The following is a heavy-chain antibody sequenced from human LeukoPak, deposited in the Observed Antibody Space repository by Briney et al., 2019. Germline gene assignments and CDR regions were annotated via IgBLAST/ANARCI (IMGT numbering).Heavy chain of an antibody. V-gene: IGHV5-51*01. CDR2: IYPGDSDT. CDR1: GYSFTSYW. Sequence: GESLKISCKGSGYSFTSYWIGWVRQMPGKGLEWMGIIYPGDSDTRYSPSFQGQVTISADKSISTAYLQWSSLKASDTAMYYCARHRADSGSYFYFDYWGQGTLVTVSS. D-gene: IGHD1-26*01. CDR3: ARHRADSGSYFYFDY. J-gene: IGHJ4*02.